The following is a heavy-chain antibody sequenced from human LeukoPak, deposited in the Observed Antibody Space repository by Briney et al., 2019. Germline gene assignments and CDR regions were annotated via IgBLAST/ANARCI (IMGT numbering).Heavy chain of an antibody. V-gene: IGHV4-4*02. CDR2: VHLDGRT. D-gene: IGHD6-25*01. Sequence: SETLSLTCGASGCSVSSTNLSSWIRQPPGKGLEWIGEVHLDGRTNFNPSLKSRLTMSVDLSENHVSLHLTSVTAADTAVYYCAREGGFYRPLDCSGQGTLVTVSS. J-gene: IGHJ4*02. CDR3: AREGGFYRPLDC. CDR1: GCSVSSTNL.